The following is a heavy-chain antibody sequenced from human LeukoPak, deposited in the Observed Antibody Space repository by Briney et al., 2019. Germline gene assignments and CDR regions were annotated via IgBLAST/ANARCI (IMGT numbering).Heavy chain of an antibody. CDR3: ARDSSGWYSLQE. CDR1: GVSISSGGYS. Sequence: SETLSLTCTVSGVSISSGGYSWSWIRQPPGKGLEWIGYMYAGATTKYNPSLNSGIIISADRSKNQFSLKLSSVTAADTAVYYCARDSSGWYSLQEWGQGTLVTVSS. CDR2: MYAGATT. J-gene: IGHJ4*02. D-gene: IGHD6-19*01. V-gene: IGHV4-30-2*01.